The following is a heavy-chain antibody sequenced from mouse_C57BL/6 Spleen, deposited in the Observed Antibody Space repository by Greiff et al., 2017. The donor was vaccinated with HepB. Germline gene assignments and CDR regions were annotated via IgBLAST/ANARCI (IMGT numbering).Heavy chain of an antibody. CDR1: GFTFTDYY. Sequence: VMLVESGGGLVQPGGSLSLSCAASGFTFTDYYMSWVRQPPGKALEWLGFIRNKANGYTTEYSASVKGRFTISRDNSQSILYLQMNALRAEDSATYYCARYIYYGSNYFDYWGQGTTLTVSS. CDR2: IRNKANGYTT. J-gene: IGHJ2*01. V-gene: IGHV7-3*01. D-gene: IGHD1-1*01. CDR3: ARYIYYGSNYFDY.